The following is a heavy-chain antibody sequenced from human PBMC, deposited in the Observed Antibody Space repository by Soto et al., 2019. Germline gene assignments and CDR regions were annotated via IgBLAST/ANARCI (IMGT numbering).Heavy chain of an antibody. CDR2: IYYSGST. J-gene: IGHJ4*02. V-gene: IGHV4-30-4*01. Sequence: PSETLSLTCTVSGGSISSGDYYWSWIRQPPGKGLEWIGYIYYSGSTYYNPSLKSRVTISVDTSKNQFSLKLSSVTAADTAVYYCARIAGSYFHLTFDYWGQGTLVTVSS. CDR3: ARIAGSYFHLTFDY. D-gene: IGHD1-26*01. CDR1: GGSISSGDYY.